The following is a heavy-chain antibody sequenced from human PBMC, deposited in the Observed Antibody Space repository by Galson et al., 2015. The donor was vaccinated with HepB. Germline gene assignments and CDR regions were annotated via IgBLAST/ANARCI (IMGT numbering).Heavy chain of an antibody. Sequence: SLRLSCAASGFTFNSYSIYWVRQAPGKGLEWVAVISYHGSDKYYAASVEGRFTISRDNSKNTLYLQMNSLRPEDTAVYHCARARHSYDFHYGMDVWGRGTTVTVSS. CDR3: ARARHSYDFHYGMDV. D-gene: IGHD5-12*01. CDR1: GFTFNSYS. J-gene: IGHJ6*02. CDR2: ISYHGSDK. V-gene: IGHV3-30-3*01.